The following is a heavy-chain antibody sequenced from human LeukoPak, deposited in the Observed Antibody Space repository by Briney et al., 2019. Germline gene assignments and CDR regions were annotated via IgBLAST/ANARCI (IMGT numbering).Heavy chain of an antibody. CDR2: ISSNGCSA. J-gene: IGHJ4*02. Sequence: GGSLRLSCSASGFTFSSYAMHWVRQAPGQGLEYVSAISSNGCSAYYADSVKGRFTISRDNSQNTLYLQMSSLRAEDTAVYYCVKGSYDFWSGYYDYWGQGTLVTVSS. D-gene: IGHD3-3*01. CDR3: VKGSYDFWSGYYDY. CDR1: GFTFSSYA. V-gene: IGHV3-64D*09.